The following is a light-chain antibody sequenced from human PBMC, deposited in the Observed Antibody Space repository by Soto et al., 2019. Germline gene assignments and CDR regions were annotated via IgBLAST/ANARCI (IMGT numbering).Light chain of an antibody. Sequence: QSVLTQPPSVSGAPGQRVTISCTGSNSNIGAGYDVHWYQQLPRIAPKLLIYYDNLRPSGVPDRISGSKSGTSASLAISGLQSDDEADYYCAAWDDSLNGRVFGTGTKLTVL. J-gene: IGLJ1*01. CDR1: NSNIGAGYD. V-gene: IGLV1-40*01. CDR3: AAWDDSLNGRV. CDR2: YDN.